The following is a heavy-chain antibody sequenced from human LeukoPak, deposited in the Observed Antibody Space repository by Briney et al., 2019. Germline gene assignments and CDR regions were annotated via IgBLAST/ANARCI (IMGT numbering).Heavy chain of an antibody. CDR3: TRMTTGHDY. V-gene: IGHV4-34*01. J-gene: IGHJ4*02. D-gene: IGHD4-17*01. CDR2: INHSGYT. CDR1: GVSFNDYY. Sequence: SETLSLTCAVSGVSFNDYYWSWVRQTPGKGLEWIGEINHSGYTNDSPSLKSRVTLSIDTSRKQFSLNLRSVTVADSGIYYCTRMTTGHDYWGQGTLVTVSS.